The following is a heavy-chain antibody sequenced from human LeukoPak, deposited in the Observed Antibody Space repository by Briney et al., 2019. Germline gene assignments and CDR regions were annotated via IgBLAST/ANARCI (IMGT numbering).Heavy chain of an antibody. D-gene: IGHD3-9*01. V-gene: IGHV3-30*18. CDR3: AKDFVGYYDILTGYYKDYYYYGMDV. CDR1: GFTSSSYG. CDR2: ISYDGSNK. J-gene: IGHJ6*04. Sequence: GGSLRLSCAASGFTSSSYGMHWVRQAPGKGLEWVAVISYDGSNKYYADSVKGRFTISRDNSKNTLYLQMNSLRAEDTAVYYCAKDFVGYYDILTGYYKDYYYYGMDVWGKGATVTVSS.